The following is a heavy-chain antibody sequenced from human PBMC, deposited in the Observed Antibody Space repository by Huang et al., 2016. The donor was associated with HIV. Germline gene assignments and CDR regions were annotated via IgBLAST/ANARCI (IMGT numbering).Heavy chain of an antibody. V-gene: IGHV4-34*01. J-gene: IGHJ5*02. CDR1: GGSFSGYY. Sequence: QVQLQQWGAGLLKPSETLSLTCAVYGGSFSGYYWNWIRQSPGKGMEWIGQINHSGSTNYNPSLKSRGTISVDTSKNQFSLKLNSVTAADTAVYYCAREVMITFGGPFDPWGHGNLVTVSS. CDR3: AREVMITFGGPFDP. D-gene: IGHD3-16*01. CDR2: INHSGST.